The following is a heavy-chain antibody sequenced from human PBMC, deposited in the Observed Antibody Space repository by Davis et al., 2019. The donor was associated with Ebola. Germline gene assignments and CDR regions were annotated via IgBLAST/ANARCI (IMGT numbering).Heavy chain of an antibody. V-gene: IGHV1-18*04. CDR3: ARRRTWYGTGLDY. CDR1: GYMFTNYG. D-gene: IGHD6-13*01. Sequence: ASVKVSCKASGYMFTNYGISWVRQAPGQGLEWMGWISGYNGNTDYAQTVQGRVSMTTDTSTSTAYMEVRGLRSDDTAVYYCARRRTWYGTGLDYWGQGTLVTVSS. J-gene: IGHJ4*02. CDR2: ISGYNGNT.